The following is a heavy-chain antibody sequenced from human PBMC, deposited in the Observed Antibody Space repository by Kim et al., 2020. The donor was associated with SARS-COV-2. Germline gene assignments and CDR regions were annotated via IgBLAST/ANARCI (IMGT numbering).Heavy chain of an antibody. J-gene: IGHJ3*02. D-gene: IGHD5-12*01. Sequence: SETLSLTCTVSGGSTNGYYWSWIRQPPGKGLEWIGDFYCAGYSDSNPSLKSRVTISVDTSKKQLSLKLTSATAADTAVYYCARHGKELATTGAVDGLDIWGQGTMVTVSS. V-gene: IGHV4-59*08. CDR3: ARHGKELATTGAVDGLDI. CDR1: GGSTNGYY. CDR2: FYCAGYS.